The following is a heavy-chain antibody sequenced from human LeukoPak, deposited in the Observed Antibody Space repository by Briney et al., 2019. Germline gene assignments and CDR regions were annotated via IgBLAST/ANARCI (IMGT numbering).Heavy chain of an antibody. CDR3: ARGADIVVVPAAHPLYYYYYMDV. J-gene: IGHJ6*03. CDR1: GYTFTSYD. Sequence: ASVKVSCKASGYTFTSYDINWVRQATGQGLEWMGWMNPNSGNTGYAQKFQGRVTMTRNTSISTAYMELSSLRSEDTAVYYCARGADIVVVPAAHPLYYYYYMDVWGKGTTVTVSS. V-gene: IGHV1-8*01. CDR2: MNPNSGNT. D-gene: IGHD2-2*01.